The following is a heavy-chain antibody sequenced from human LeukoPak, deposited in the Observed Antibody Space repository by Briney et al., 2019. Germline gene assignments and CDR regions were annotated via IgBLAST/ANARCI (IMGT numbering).Heavy chain of an antibody. CDR1: GGSFSGYY. CDR3: ASSPPYSSSWYLFDY. CDR2: INHSGST. D-gene: IGHD6-13*01. J-gene: IGHJ4*02. V-gene: IGHV4-34*01. Sequence: SETLSLTCAVYGGSFSGYYWSWIRQPPGKGLEWIGEINHSGSTNYNPSLKSRVTISVDTSKNQFSLKLSSVTAADTAVYYCASSPPYSSSWYLFDYWGQGTLVTVSP.